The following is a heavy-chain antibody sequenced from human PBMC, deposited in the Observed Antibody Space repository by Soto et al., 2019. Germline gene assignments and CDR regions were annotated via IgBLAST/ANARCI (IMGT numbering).Heavy chain of an antibody. CDR1: GTSISSYY. J-gene: IGHJ6*02. Sequence: PSETLSLTCTVSGTSISSYYWSWIRQPPGKGLEWIGYIYYSGSTNYNPSLKSRVTISVDTSKNQFSLKLSSVTAADTAVYYCARLDIVVVVAATTRAGTGGMDVWGQGTTVTVSS. V-gene: IGHV4-59*01. CDR3: ARLDIVVVVAATTRAGTGGMDV. CDR2: IYYSGST. D-gene: IGHD2-15*01.